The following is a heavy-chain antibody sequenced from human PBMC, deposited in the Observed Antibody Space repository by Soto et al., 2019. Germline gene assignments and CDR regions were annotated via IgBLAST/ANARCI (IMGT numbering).Heavy chain of an antibody. CDR1: GVTFRRYW. CDR3: SRDLGEVGQVPPY. CDR2: IKPAGSER. Sequence: EGSFRHPCAASGVTFRRYWMNWCRQALGKGLEWVANIKPAGSERYYVDSGKGRFTISRDNARNPLYVQMNSLRAEDTAVYYCSRDLGEVGQVPPYWGQRSLVTVSS. J-gene: IGHJ4*02. V-gene: IGHV3-7*03. D-gene: IGHD2-2*01.